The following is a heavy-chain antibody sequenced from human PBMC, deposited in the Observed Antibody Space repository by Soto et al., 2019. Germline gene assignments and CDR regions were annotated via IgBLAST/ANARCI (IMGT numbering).Heavy chain of an antibody. V-gene: IGHV1-46*01. D-gene: IGHD6-6*01. J-gene: IGHJ6*02. Sequence: ASVKVSCKASGYTFTSYYMHWVRQAPGQGLEWRGIINPSGGSTSYAQKFQGRVTMTRDTSTSTVYMELSSLRSEDTAVYYCARDSRIAARPYYYYGMDVWGQGTTVTVSS. CDR1: GYTFTSYY. CDR2: INPSGGST. CDR3: ARDSRIAARPYYYYGMDV.